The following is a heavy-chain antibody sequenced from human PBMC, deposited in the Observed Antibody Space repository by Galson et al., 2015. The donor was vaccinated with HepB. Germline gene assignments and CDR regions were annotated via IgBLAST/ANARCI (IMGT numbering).Heavy chain of an antibody. J-gene: IGHJ4*02. CDR2: ISSTSSSTV. CDR3: ARRAMTAYDY. D-gene: IGHD2-21*02. CDR1: GFTFSAYS. Sequence: SLRLSCAASGFTFSAYSMNWVRQAPGKGLEWVSYISSTSSSTVHYAESVKGRFTISRDNAKNSLYLQMNSLRDEDTAVYYCARRAMTAYDYWGQGTPVTVSS. V-gene: IGHV3-48*02.